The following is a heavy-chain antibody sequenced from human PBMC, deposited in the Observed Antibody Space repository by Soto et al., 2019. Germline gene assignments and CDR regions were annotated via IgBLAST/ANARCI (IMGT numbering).Heavy chain of an antibody. V-gene: IGHV1-69*01. CDR2: IIPIFGTA. CDR3: ARDPSCSGGSCFFLRFYYYYGMDV. D-gene: IGHD2-15*01. Sequence: VQLVQSGAEVKKPGSSVKVSCKASGGTFSSYAISWVRQAPGQGLEWMGGIIPIFGTANYAQKFQGRVTITADESTSTAYMELSSLRSEDTAVYYCARDPSCSGGSCFFLRFYYYYGMDVWGQGTTVTVSS. CDR1: GGTFSSYA. J-gene: IGHJ6*02.